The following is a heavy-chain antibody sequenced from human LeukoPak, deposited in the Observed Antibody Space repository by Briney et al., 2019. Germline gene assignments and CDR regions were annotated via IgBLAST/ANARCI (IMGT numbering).Heavy chain of an antibody. J-gene: IGHJ4*02. V-gene: IGHV4-61*01. CDR2: IYYSGST. CDR1: DDSISSDSYY. D-gene: IGHD3-22*01. CDR3: ARDLYYYDSSGWYYFDY. Sequence: PSQTLSLTCTVSDDSISSDSYYWSWIRQPPGTGLEWIGYIYYSGSTNYSPSLKSRVTISVDTSRNQFSLKLSSVTAADTAVYYCARDLYYYDSSGWYYFDYWGQGTLVTVSS.